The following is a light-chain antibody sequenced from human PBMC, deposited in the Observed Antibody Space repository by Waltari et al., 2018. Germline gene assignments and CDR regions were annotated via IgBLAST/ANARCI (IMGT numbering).Light chain of an antibody. V-gene: IGLV3-10*01. Sequence: SYELTQPPSVSVSPGQPARIPCPGDALPTKYVYWYQQKSGQAPALVLYEDNKRPSGIPERLSGARSGTLATLTIAGAQVEDEADYYCFSSDTSGAHNVFGGGTKLTVL. CDR1: ALPTKY. CDR2: EDN. CDR3: FSSDTSGAHNV. J-gene: IGLJ2*01.